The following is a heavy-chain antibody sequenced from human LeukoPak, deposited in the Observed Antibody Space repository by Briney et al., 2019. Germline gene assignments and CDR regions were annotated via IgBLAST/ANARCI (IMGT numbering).Heavy chain of an antibody. CDR3: AQSLGASTWFGNWFDP. V-gene: IGHV4-39*01. D-gene: IGHD3-10*01. Sequence: KPSETLSLTCTVSGVSISSTSYCWGWIRQPPGKGLEWIGSIYYSGRPYYNPSLKSRLTISVDTPKNQFSLKLSSVTAADTAVYYCAQSLGASTWFGNWFDPWGQGTLVTVSS. CDR2: IYYSGRP. J-gene: IGHJ5*02. CDR1: GVSISSTSYC.